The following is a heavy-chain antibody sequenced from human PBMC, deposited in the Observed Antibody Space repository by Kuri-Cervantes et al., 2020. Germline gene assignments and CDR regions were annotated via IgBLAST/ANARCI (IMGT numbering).Heavy chain of an antibody. CDR3: AREFPGTAVAGTGGALDI. CDR2: ISGSGGST. Sequence: GGSLRLSCAASGFTFSTYAMTWVRQAPGKGLEWVSAISGSGGSTSYADSVKGRFTISRDNAKNSLYLQMNSLRAEDTAVYYCAREFPGTAVAGTGGALDIWGQGTKVTVSS. CDR1: GFTFSTYA. D-gene: IGHD6-19*01. V-gene: IGHV3-23*01. J-gene: IGHJ3*02.